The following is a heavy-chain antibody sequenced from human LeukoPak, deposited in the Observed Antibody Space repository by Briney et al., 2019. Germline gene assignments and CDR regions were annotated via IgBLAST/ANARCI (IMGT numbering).Heavy chain of an antibody. CDR3: ARSIRDRWLLPDY. V-gene: IGHV4-39*07. CDR2: ISHIGST. Sequence: SETLSLTCTVSGDSTSGSSFYWGWIRQPPGKGLEWIGSISHIGSTSYNPSLQSRVTISIDTSKNQFSLKLTSATAADTAIYYCARSIRDRWLLPDYWGQGTLVTVSS. CDR1: GDSTSGSSFY. D-gene: IGHD3-22*01. J-gene: IGHJ4*02.